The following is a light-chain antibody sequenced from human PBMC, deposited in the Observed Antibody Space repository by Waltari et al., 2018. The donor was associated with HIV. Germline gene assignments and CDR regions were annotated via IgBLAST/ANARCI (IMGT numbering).Light chain of an antibody. Sequence: QSALTQPASVSGSPGQSITISCTGTTSDVGAYNFVSWYQQYPGKAPKLLISAVSNRPSGVSNRFSGSKSANTASLSISGLQAEDEADYYCSSYTSSSTLVVFGGGTKLTVL. CDR3: SSYTSSSTLVV. V-gene: IGLV2-14*01. CDR1: TSDVGAYNF. J-gene: IGLJ2*01. CDR2: AVS.